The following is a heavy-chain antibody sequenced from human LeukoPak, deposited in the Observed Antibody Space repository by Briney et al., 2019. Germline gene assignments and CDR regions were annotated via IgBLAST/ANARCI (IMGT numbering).Heavy chain of an antibody. Sequence: PSETLSLTCAVYGGSFSGYYWSWIRQPPGKGLEWIGEINHSGSTNYNPSLKSRVTISIDTSKNQFSLKLSSVTAADTAVYYCARGYNLVVPAAIPWFDPWGQGTLVTVSS. J-gene: IGHJ5*02. CDR1: GGSFSGYY. CDR2: INHSGST. CDR3: ARGYNLVVPAAIPWFDP. D-gene: IGHD2-2*01. V-gene: IGHV4-34*01.